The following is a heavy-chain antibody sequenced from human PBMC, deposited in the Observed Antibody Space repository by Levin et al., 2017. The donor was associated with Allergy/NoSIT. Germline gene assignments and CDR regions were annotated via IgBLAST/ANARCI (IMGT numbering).Heavy chain of an antibody. D-gene: IGHD1-26*01. CDR1: GFTISSNY. J-gene: IGHJ5*02. CDR2: IYSGGST. Sequence: GESLKISCAASGFTISSNYMSWVRQAPGKGLEWVSVIYSGGSTYYADSVKGRFTISRDNSKNTLYLQMNSLRAEDTAVYYCARGRVGATTGWFDPWGQGTLVTVSS. V-gene: IGHV3-53*01. CDR3: ARGRVGATTGWFDP.